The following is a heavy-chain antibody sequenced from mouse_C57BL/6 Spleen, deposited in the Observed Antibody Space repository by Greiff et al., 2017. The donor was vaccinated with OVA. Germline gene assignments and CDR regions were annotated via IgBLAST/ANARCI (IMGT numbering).Heavy chain of an antibody. CDR2: IHPNSGST. CDR3: AGSVGSPYYFDY. J-gene: IGHJ2*01. D-gene: IGHD1-1*02. V-gene: IGHV1-64*01. CDR1: GYTFTSYW. Sequence: QVQLQQPGAELVKPGASVKLSCKASGYTFTSYWMHWVKQRPGQGLEWIGMIHPNSGSTNYNEKFKSKATLTVDKSSSTAYMQLSSLTSEDSAVYYCAGSVGSPYYFDYWGQGTTLTVSS.